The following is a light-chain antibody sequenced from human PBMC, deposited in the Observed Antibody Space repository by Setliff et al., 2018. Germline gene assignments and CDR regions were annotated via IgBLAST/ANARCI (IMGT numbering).Light chain of an antibody. V-gene: IGLV2-14*03. CDR3: LSYTSQTTHAL. CDR2: EVS. J-gene: IGLJ2*01. Sequence: QSVLTQPAAVSGSPGQSITISCAGTNSDVGGYNYVSWYQQHPDKAPKLMIYEVSKRPSGVSDRFSGSKSGNTASLTISGLQAEDEADYYCLSYTSQTTHALFGGGTK. CDR1: NSDVGGYNY.